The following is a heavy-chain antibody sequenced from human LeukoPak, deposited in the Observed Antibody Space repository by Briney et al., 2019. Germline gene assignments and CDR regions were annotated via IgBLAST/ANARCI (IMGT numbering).Heavy chain of an antibody. D-gene: IGHD1-26*01. CDR2: MNPNSGNT. Sequence: ASVKVSCKASGYTSTSYDINWVRQATGQGLEWMGWMNPNSGNTGYAQKFQGRVTMTRNTSISTAYMELSSLRSEDTAVYYCARWVSGSFAEYSMDVWGQGTTVTVSS. CDR1: GYTSTSYD. J-gene: IGHJ6*02. V-gene: IGHV1-8*01. CDR3: ARWVSGSFAEYSMDV.